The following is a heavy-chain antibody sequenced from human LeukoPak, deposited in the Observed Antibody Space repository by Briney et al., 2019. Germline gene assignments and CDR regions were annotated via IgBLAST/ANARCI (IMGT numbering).Heavy chain of an antibody. CDR1: GYTSTSYY. V-gene: IGHV1-46*01. Sequence: ASVKVSCKASGYTSTSYYMHWVRQAPGQGLEWMGIINPSGGSTSYARKFQGRVIMTRDMSTSTVYMELSSLRSEDTAVYYCARIGPYSSSSGLDYWGQGTLVTVSS. D-gene: IGHD6-6*01. CDR2: INPSGGST. J-gene: IGHJ4*02. CDR3: ARIGPYSSSSGLDY.